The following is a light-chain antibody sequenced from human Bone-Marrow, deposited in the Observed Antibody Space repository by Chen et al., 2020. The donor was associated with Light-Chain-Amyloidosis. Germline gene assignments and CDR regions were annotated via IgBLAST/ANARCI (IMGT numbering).Light chain of an antibody. J-gene: IGKJ4*01. CDR1: QSIDNH. CDR3: QQYGTSPLT. CDR2: STT. V-gene: IGKV1-39*01. Sequence: DIQMTQSPLSLSASVGDRVTITCRASQSIDNHLNWYQQKVGKAPKLLIYSTTTLEFGVPSRFAGSGSGTDFTLTINRLEPGDFAMYYCQQYGTSPLTYGGGTKVGIK.